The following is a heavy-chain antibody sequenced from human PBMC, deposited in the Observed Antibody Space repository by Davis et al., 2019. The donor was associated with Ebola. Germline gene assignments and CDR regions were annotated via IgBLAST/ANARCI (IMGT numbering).Heavy chain of an antibody. Sequence: KVSCKGSGYSFTSSWIGWVRQMPGKGLEWVGFIYPGDSDTKYSPSFQGQVTISVDRSIDTAYLQWSSLRASDTAMYYCARRGDWGFFFDLWGQGTLVTVSS. V-gene: IGHV5-51*01. CDR2: IYPGDSDT. J-gene: IGHJ4*02. CDR3: ARRGDWGFFFDL. D-gene: IGHD2-21*02. CDR1: GYSFTSSW.